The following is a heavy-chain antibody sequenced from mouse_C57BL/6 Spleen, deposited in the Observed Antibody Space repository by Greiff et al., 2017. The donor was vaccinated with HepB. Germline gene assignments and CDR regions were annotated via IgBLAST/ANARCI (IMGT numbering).Heavy chain of an antibody. CDR2: ISSGGDYI. D-gene: IGHD1-1*01. V-gene: IGHV5-9-1*02. CDR3: TREGDFGTTVVRYFDV. CDR1: GFTFSSYA. J-gene: IGHJ1*03. Sequence: EVKLVESGEGLVKPGGSLKLSCAASGFTFSSYAMSWVRQTPEKRLEWVAYISSGGDYIYYADTVKGRFTISRDNARNTLYLQMSSLKSEDTDMYYCTREGDFGTTVVRYFDVWGTGTTVTVSS.